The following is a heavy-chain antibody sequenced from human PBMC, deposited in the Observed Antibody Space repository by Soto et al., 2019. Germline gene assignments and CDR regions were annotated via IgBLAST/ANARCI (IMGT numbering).Heavy chain of an antibody. CDR2: IYNTGST. CDR1: GGSISSYY. J-gene: IGHJ6*02. CDR3: ARDLWGYCGADCSPLDV. D-gene: IGHD2-21*02. V-gene: IGHV4-59*01. Sequence: SETLSLTCTVSGGSISSYYWSWIRQPPGKGLEWIGYIYNTGSTIYNPSLKSRVTISVDTSKNQFSLKLNSVTAADTAVYYCARDLWGYCGADCSPLDVWGQGTTVTVS.